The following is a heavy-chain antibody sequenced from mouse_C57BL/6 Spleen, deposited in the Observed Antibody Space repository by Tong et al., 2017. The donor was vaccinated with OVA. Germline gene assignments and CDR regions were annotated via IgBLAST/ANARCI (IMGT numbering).Heavy chain of an antibody. V-gene: IGHV5-6*01. CDR3: ARHRRPFAY. CDR2: ISSGGSYT. Sequence: EVQLQESGGDLVKPGGSLKLSCAASGFTFSSYGMSWVRQTPDKRLEWVATISSGGSYTYYPDSVKGRFTISRDNAKNTLYLQMSSLKSEDTAMYYCARHRRPFAYWGQGTLVTVSA. CDR1: GFTFSSYG. J-gene: IGHJ3*01.